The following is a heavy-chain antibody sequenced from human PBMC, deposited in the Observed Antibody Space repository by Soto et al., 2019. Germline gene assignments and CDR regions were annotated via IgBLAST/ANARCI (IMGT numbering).Heavy chain of an antibody. J-gene: IGHJ6*02. CDR3: ARDRGYDAHDYYYNAMDV. D-gene: IGHD3-10*01. CDR1: GFTFRTYT. V-gene: IGHV3-21*01. CDR2: IRGFSPYT. Sequence: GGSLRLACISSGFTFRTYTMNWVRQAPGKGLEWVSGIRGFSPYTFYAESVKGRFTISRDNAKNSLYLQMNSLRAEDTAVYYCARDRGYDAHDYYYNAMDVWGQGTTVTVSS.